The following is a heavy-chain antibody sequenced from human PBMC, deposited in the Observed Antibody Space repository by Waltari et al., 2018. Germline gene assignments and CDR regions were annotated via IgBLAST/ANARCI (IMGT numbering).Heavy chain of an antibody. D-gene: IGHD3-16*02. CDR3: GRVASRGDYDYVWGSYRYKNAFEI. J-gene: IGHJ3*02. V-gene: IGHV1-2*02. Sequence: QVQLVQSGAEVKKPGASVKVSCKASGYTFTGYYMHWVRQAPGQGLEWMGWINPNSGGTNYAQKFQGRVTMTRDTAISTAYMEVGRVGSDDTAVYYCGRVASRGDYDYVWGSYRYKNAFEIWGQGTMVTVSS. CDR1: GYTFTGYY. CDR2: INPNSGGT.